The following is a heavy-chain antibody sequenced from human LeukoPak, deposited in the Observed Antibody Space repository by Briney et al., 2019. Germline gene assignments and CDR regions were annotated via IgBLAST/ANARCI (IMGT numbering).Heavy chain of an antibody. J-gene: IGHJ4*02. CDR2: IYYSGST. D-gene: IGHD3-10*01. Sequence: KPSETLSLTCTVSGGSISSYYWSWSRQPPGKGLEWIGYIYYSGSTNYNPSLKSRVTISVDTSKNQFSLKLSSVTAADTAVYYCAREGEYYYGSGSYYWGQGTLVTVSS. CDR3: AREGEYYYGSGSYY. CDR1: GGSISSYY. V-gene: IGHV4-59*01.